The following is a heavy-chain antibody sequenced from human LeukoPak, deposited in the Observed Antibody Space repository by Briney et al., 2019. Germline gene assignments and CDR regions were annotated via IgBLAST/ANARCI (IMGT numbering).Heavy chain of an antibody. V-gene: IGHV3-48*03. Sequence: GGSLRLSCAASGFTFSSYEMNWVRQAPGKGLEWVSYISSSGSTIYYADSVKGRFTISRDNAKNSLYLQMNSLRAEDTAVYYCARVFLPSAAGTSWFDPWGQGTLVTVSS. D-gene: IGHD6-19*01. CDR3: ARVFLPSAAGTSWFDP. CDR1: GFTFSSYE. J-gene: IGHJ5*02. CDR2: ISSSGSTI.